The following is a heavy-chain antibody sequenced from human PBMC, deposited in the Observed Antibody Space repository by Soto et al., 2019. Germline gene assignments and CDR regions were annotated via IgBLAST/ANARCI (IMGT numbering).Heavy chain of an antibody. V-gene: IGHV1-69*01. D-gene: IGHD6-13*01. CDR1: GGTFSSYA. CDR3: ARSQQQLVPYYYYGMDV. CDR2: IIPIFRTA. J-gene: IGHJ6*02. Sequence: QVQLVQSGAEVKKPGSSVKVSCKASGGTFSSYAISWVRQAPGQGLEWMGGIIPIFRTANYAQKFQGRVTISADESTSTAYMELSSLRSEDTAVYYCARSQQQLVPYYYYGMDVWGQETTVTVSS.